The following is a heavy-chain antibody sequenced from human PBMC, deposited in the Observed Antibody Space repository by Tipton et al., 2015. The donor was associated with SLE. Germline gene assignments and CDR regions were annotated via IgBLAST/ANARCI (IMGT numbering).Heavy chain of an antibody. V-gene: IGHV4-59*01. J-gene: IGHJ6*02. Sequence: TLSLTCTVSGTSISSNYWSWIRQSPGKGLEWIGYIYYSGTTNNNPSLKSRVTMSGDTSKNQIALKLNSVTAADTAVYYCASATRYYYGLDVWGQGTTVTVSS. CDR2: IYYSGTT. CDR1: GTSISSNY. CDR3: ASATRYYYGLDV.